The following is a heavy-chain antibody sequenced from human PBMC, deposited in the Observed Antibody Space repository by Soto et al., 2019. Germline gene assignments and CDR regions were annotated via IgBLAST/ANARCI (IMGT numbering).Heavy chain of an antibody. D-gene: IGHD2-2*01. CDR1: GYTFTSYG. J-gene: IGHJ4*02. V-gene: IGHV1-18*01. CDR2: ISAYNGNT. Sequence: QVQLVQSGAEVKKPGASVKVSCKASGYTFTSYGISWVRQAPGQGLEWMGWISAYNGNTNYAQKLQGRVTMTTDTTTSTAYMELRSLSSDDTAVYFCARSPRGIVVVPAAMTDYWGQGTLVTVSS. CDR3: ARSPRGIVVVPAAMTDY.